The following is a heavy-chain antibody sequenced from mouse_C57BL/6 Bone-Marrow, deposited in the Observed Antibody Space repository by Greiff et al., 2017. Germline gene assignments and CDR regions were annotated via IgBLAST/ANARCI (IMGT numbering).Heavy chain of an antibody. CDR1: GYTFTSYW. Sequence: VQLQQPGAELVKPGASVKLSCKASGYTFTSYWMHWVKQRPGRGLEWIGEILPGSGSTNYNEKFKGKATFTADTSSNTAYMHVSSLTTEDSAFYYCARGVWYCDVWGTGTTVTVSS. CDR3: ARGVWYCDV. J-gene: IGHJ1*03. CDR2: ILPGSGST. V-gene: IGHV1-9*01.